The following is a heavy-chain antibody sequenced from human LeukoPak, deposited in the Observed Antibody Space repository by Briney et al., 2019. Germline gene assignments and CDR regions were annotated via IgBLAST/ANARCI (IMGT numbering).Heavy chain of an antibody. CDR3: AGSGSQVPMYYYYYYMDV. Sequence: EASVKVSCKASGGTFSTYAISWVRQAPGQGLEWMGGIIPIFGTANYAQKFQGRVTITADESTSTAYMELSSLRSEDTAVYYCAGSGSQVPMYYYYYYMDVWGKGTTVTVSS. J-gene: IGHJ6*03. D-gene: IGHD1-26*01. CDR1: GGTFSTYA. CDR2: IIPIFGTA. V-gene: IGHV1-69*13.